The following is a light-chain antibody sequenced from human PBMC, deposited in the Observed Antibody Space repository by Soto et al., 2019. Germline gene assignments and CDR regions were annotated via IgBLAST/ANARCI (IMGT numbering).Light chain of an antibody. CDR2: EVS. Sequence: QSVLTQPASVSGSPGQSITISCTGTSSDVGGYNYVSWYQQHPGKAPKLMIYEVSNRPSGVSNRFSCSKSGNTASLTISGLQADDEADYSCSSYTSSSTLYVFGTGTKVTVL. CDR1: SSDVGGYNY. J-gene: IGLJ1*01. CDR3: SSYTSSSTLYV. V-gene: IGLV2-14*01.